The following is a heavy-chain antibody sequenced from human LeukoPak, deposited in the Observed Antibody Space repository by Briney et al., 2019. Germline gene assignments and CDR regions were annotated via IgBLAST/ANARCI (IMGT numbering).Heavy chain of an antibody. J-gene: IGHJ4*02. V-gene: IGHV3-30*02. D-gene: IGHD3-16*01. CDR1: GISLNTYG. CDR3: AKDSFRSRYYFDY. CDR2: IRIDGSTK. Sequence: GGSLRLSCTASGISLNTYGMHWVRQAPGKGLEWVAFIRIDGSTKNYADSVKGRFTISRDNSNNTLYLQMNSLRLEDTAVYFCAKDSFRSRYYFDYWGQGTLVTVSS.